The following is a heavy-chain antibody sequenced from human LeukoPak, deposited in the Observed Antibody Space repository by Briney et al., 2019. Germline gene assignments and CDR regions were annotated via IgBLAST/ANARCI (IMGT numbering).Heavy chain of an antibody. D-gene: IGHD6-6*01. V-gene: IGHV4-61*01. CDR1: GGSVSSGSYY. J-gene: IGHJ4*02. Sequence: SSETLSLTCTVSGGSVSSGSYYWSWIRQPPGKGLEWIGYIYYSGSTNYNPSLKSRVTISVDTSKNQFSLKLSSVTAADTAVYYCARCLYSSCPRWGQGTLVTVSS. CDR3: ARCLYSSCPR. CDR2: IYYSGST.